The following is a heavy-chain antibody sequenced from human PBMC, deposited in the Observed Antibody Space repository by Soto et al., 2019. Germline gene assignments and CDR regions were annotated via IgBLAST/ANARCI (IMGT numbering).Heavy chain of an antibody. J-gene: IGHJ6*02. CDR3: ASDYGDKYYYYPMVV. CDR2: IYYNGRT. CDR1: GDSISSYY. Sequence: QVQLQESGPGLVRPSETLSLTCTVSGDSISSYYWSWIRQPPGKGLEWLGYIYYNGRTDYNPSLKSRVTISVDTSKNQFFLKLTSVTAADTAVYYCASDYGDKYYYYPMVVWGQGTAVTVSS. D-gene: IGHD4-17*01. V-gene: IGHV4-59*08.